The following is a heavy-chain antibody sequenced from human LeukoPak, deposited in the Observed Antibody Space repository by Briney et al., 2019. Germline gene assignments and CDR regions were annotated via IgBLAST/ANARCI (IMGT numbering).Heavy chain of an antibody. J-gene: IGHJ4*02. D-gene: IGHD6-13*01. Sequence: GGSLRLSCAASGFTFSDYYISWIRQAPGKGLNWISYIDSSGGTVYYADSVKGRFTISRDNAKNSLYLQMNSLRAEDTAAYYCARDGAATGTDFDYWGQGTLVTVSS. CDR2: IDSSGGTV. CDR1: GFTFSDYY. V-gene: IGHV3-11*04. CDR3: ARDGAATGTDFDY.